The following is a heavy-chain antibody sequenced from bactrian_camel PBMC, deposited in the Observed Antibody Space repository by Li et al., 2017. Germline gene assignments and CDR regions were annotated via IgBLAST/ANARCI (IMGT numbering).Heavy chain of an antibody. J-gene: IGHJ6*01. D-gene: IGHD5*01. V-gene: IGHV3S25*01. CDR3: ASLSYGLVGCPRSEADFAY. Sequence: QLVESGGGSVQAGGSLGLSCAASGFTYSIYCMGWFRQAPGKEREGVAVISCGDGSTYYADSVKGRFTISQDKAKNTVCLQMNSLEPEDTAMYYCASLSYGLVGCPRSEADFAYWGQGTQVTVS. CDR1: GFTYSIYC. CDR2: ISCGDGST.